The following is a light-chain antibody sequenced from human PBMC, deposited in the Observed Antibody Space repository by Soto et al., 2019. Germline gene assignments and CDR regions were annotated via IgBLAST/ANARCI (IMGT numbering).Light chain of an antibody. J-gene: IGLJ1*01. Sequence: QSALTQPASVSGSPGQSITISCTGTSSDVGGYDYVSWYQHHPGKAPKLIIYDVSNRPSGISNRFSGSKSGNTASLTISGLQAEDEADYYCSSYTSYTIYVFGPGTKLTVL. CDR1: SSDVGGYDY. V-gene: IGLV2-14*03. CDR2: DVS. CDR3: SSYTSYTIYV.